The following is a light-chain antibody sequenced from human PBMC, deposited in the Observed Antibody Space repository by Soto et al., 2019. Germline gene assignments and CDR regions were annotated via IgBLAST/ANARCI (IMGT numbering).Light chain of an antibody. CDR2: DVT. Sequence: QSALSQPASVSGSPGQSITISCTGTSSDVGGFEYVSWYQHQPGKAPKLIIYDVTKRLSGVSNRFSGSKSGNTASLTISGIQAEDEGDYYCGSITRSSTSVFGTGTKVTVL. J-gene: IGLJ1*01. V-gene: IGLV2-14*01. CDR3: GSITRSSTSV. CDR1: SSDVGGFEY.